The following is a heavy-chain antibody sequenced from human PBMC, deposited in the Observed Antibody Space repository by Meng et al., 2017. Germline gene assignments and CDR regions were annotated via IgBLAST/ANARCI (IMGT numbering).Heavy chain of an antibody. Sequence: GQWVQSGAEGKKPGAPVKASCKASGYTFTGYYMHWVRQAPGQGLEWMGRINPNSGGTNYAQKFQGRVTMTRDTSISTAYMELSRLRSDDTAVYYCARDYGSGRIILHFDYWGQGTLVTVSS. CDR2: INPNSGGT. CDR1: GYTFTGYY. D-gene: IGHD3-10*01. J-gene: IGHJ4*02. V-gene: IGHV1-2*06. CDR3: ARDYGSGRIILHFDY.